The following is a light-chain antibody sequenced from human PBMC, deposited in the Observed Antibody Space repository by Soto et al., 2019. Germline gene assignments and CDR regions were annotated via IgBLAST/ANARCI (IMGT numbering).Light chain of an antibody. CDR3: QKYNSAPQT. CDR2: AAS. J-gene: IGKJ1*01. V-gene: IGKV1-27*01. CDR1: QGISNY. Sequence: DIQLTQSPSFLSASVGDRVTITCRASQGISNYLAWYQQKPGKVPKLLIYAASTLQSGVPSRFSGSGFGTHFTLTINSLQPEDVATYYCQKYNSAPQTFGQGTKVDIK.